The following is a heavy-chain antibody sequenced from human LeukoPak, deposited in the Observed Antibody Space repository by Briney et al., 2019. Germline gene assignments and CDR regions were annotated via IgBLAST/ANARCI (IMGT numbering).Heavy chain of an antibody. CDR1: GYTFTDYY. D-gene: IGHD3-10*01. J-gene: IGHJ4*02. Sequence: ASVKISCKVSGYTFTDYYMHWVQQAPGKGLEWMGLVDPEDGETIYAEKFQGRVTITADTSTDTAYMEQSSLRSEDTAVYYCARSITMVRAYFDYWGQGTLVTVSS. CDR3: ARSITMVRAYFDY. V-gene: IGHV1-69-2*01. CDR2: VDPEDGET.